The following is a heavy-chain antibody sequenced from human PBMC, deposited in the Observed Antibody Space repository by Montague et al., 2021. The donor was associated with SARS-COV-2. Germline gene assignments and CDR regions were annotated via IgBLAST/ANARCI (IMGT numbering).Heavy chain of an antibody. CDR3: ARAPIYRSSWYAYLAY. D-gene: IGHD6-13*01. CDR2: INYSGST. V-gene: IGHV4-59*01. Sequence: SETLSLTCTVSGDSMSNYYWSWIRQPPGKGLEWIGYINYSGSTHYNPSLQSRVTLSKDTSKNQFSLRLTSVTAADTAMYFCARAPIYRSSWYAYLAYWGQGTLVTVSS. J-gene: IGHJ4*02. CDR1: GDSMSNYY.